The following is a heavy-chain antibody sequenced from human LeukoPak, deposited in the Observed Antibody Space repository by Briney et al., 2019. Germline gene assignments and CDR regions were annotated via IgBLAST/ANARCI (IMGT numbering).Heavy chain of an antibody. CDR1: GGSISSYY. CDR3: ARIDIYGSGNYAFDY. Sequence: PSETLSLTCTVSGGSISSYYWNWIRQPAGKGLEWIGRIYTTGSTNYNPSLKSRVTMSVDTSKNQFSLKLTSVTAADTAVYYCARIDIYGSGNYAFDYWGQGTLVTVSS. V-gene: IGHV4-4*07. CDR2: IYTTGST. J-gene: IGHJ4*02. D-gene: IGHD3-10*01.